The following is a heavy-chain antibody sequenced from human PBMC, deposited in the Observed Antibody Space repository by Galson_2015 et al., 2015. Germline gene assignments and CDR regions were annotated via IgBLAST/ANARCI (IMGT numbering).Heavy chain of an antibody. J-gene: IGHJ3*02. D-gene: IGHD3-10*01. CDR3: ARLFGGGIWGAFNI. Sequence: LRLSCAASGFTFRNYAMHWVRQAPGKGLEWVAVISYDGGNKYYADSVKGRFTISRDNSKNTLFLQMNSLRAEDTAVYYCARLFGGGIWGAFNIWGQGTMVTVSS. CDR1: GFTFRNYA. CDR2: ISYDGGNK. V-gene: IGHV3-30*04.